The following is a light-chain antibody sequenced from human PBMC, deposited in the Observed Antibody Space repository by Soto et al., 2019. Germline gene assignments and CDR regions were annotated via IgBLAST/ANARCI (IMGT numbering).Light chain of an antibody. J-gene: IGLJ2*01. CDR3: SSYTSSNTLV. Sequence: QSALTQPASVSGSPGQSITISCTGTSSDVGAYNYVSWYQQHPGKAPKLMIFEVSDRPSGVSNRFSGSKSGNTASLTISGLQAEDEADCYCSSYTSSNTLVFGGGTQLTVL. CDR2: EVS. V-gene: IGLV2-14*01. CDR1: SSDVGAYNY.